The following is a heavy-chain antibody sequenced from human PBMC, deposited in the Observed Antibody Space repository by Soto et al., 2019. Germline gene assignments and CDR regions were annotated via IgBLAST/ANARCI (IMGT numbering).Heavy chain of an antibody. CDR1: GGSISSSSYY. CDR2: IYYSGST. V-gene: IGHV4-39*01. CDR3: AKHQATFWTDYYYGMDV. Sequence: LSLTCTVSGGSISSSSYYWGWIRQPPGKGLEGIGSIYYSGSTYYNPSLKSRVTISVDTSKNQFSLKLSSVTAADTAVYYCAKHQATFWTDYYYGMDVWGRGTTVTVSS. J-gene: IGHJ6*02. D-gene: IGHD3-3*01.